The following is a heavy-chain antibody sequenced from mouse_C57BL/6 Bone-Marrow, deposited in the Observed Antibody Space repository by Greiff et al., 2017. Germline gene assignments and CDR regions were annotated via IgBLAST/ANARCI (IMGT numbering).Heavy chain of an antibody. J-gene: IGHJ4*01. CDR2: IYPGGGYT. CDR1: GYTFTNYW. Sequence: QVQLQQSGAELVRPGTSVKMSCKASGYTFTNYWIGWAKQRPGHGLEWIGDIYPGGGYTNYNEKFKGKATLTADKSYSTAYMQFSSLTSEDSAIYYCALYGSSLYYYAMDYWGQGTSVTVSS. D-gene: IGHD1-1*01. V-gene: IGHV1-63*01. CDR3: ALYGSSLYYYAMDY.